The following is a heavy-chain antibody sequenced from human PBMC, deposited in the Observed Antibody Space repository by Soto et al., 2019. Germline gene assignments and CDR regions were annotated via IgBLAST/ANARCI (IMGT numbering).Heavy chain of an antibody. CDR3: ARGKGMEENYFYYGMDI. D-gene: IGHD3-10*01. J-gene: IGHJ6*02. Sequence: ASVKVSCNASGYSCSTYGMHWVLQAPGQSLEWMGWLNGGTGQTRYSQRFQDRLIITRDTSASTGYMELRSLRSEDTAVYYCARGKGMEENYFYYGMDIWGQGTTVTVSS. CDR2: LNGGTGQT. CDR1: GYSCSTYG. V-gene: IGHV1-3*01.